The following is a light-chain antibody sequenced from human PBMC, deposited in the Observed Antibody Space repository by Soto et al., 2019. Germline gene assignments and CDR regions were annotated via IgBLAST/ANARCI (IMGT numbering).Light chain of an antibody. CDR1: QSINNY. J-gene: IGKJ1*01. CDR2: ATS. CDR3: QQSYIKGT. V-gene: IGKV1-39*01. Sequence: DIQMTQSPSSLSASVGDRVTITCRASQSINNYLNWYQHGHGEAPKLLIYATSSLQSGVPSRFSGSGSGTDFTLTVSSMKPEDFATYYCQQSYIKGTFGQGTKVDIK.